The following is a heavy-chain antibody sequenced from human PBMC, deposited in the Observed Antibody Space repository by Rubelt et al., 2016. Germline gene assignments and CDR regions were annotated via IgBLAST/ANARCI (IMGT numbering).Heavy chain of an antibody. Sequence: GYIYYSGSTNYNPSLKSRVTISVDTSKNQFSLKLSSVTAADTAVYYCARRFQNAFDIWGQGTMVTVSS. CDR2: IYYSGST. J-gene: IGHJ3*02. CDR3: ARRFQNAFDI. V-gene: IGHV4-61*07.